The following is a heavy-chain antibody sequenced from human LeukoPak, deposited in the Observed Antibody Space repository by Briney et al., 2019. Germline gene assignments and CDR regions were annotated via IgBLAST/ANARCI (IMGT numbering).Heavy chain of an antibody. CDR1: GFIFSNYN. CDR2: ISSRGTV. D-gene: IGHD5/OR15-5a*01. J-gene: IGHJ2*01. CDR3: ARGVPSTISGWFFDL. Sequence: GGSLRLSCVGSGFIFSNYNMNWVRQAPGKGLKWISYISSRGTVSYADSVEGRFAISRDNAKNSLYLQMNSLRVEDRAVYFCARGVPSTISGWFFDLWGRGTLVTVSS. V-gene: IGHV3-48*01.